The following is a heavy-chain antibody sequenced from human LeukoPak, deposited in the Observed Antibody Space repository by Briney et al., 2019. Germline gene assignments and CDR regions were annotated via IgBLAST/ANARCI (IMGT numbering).Heavy chain of an antibody. D-gene: IGHD4-23*01. V-gene: IGHV3-7*04. Sequence: GGSLRLSCAASGFTLSDSWMTWVRQAPGKRLEWVANIKEGGSEKYYVDSVKGRFTISRDIAKNSLYLQMSSLRAEDTAMYYCARRRVNLDYWGQGTLVTVSS. CDR2: IKEGGSEK. CDR3: ARRRVNLDY. J-gene: IGHJ4*02. CDR1: GFTLSDSW.